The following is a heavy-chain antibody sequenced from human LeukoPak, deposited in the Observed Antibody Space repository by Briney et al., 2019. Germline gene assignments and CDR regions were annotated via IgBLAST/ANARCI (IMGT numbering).Heavy chain of an antibody. CDR1: GFTFSEYW. CDR2: IKQDGSEK. D-gene: IGHD2-2*01. Sequence: GGSLRLSCAASGFTFSEYWMTWVRQAPGKGLECVAHIKQDGSEKYYVDSVKGRFTISRDNSKNTLYLKMNSLRAEDTAVYYCAREVVPAAEVDYWGQGTLVTVSS. CDR3: AREVVPAAEVDY. V-gene: IGHV3-7*01. J-gene: IGHJ4*02.